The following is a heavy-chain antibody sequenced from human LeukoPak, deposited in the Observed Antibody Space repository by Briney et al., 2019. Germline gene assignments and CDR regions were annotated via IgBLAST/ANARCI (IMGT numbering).Heavy chain of an antibody. D-gene: IGHD3-3*01. CDR2: ISDSGVIK. Sequence: GGSLRLSCAASGFTFSSYAMSWVRQAPGKGLEWVSGISDSGVIKDYADSVKGRFTISRDNSKNTLYLQMNSLRAEDTAVYYCAKDRARITIFGVVKNFDYWGQGTLVTVSS. J-gene: IGHJ4*02. CDR1: GFTFSSYA. CDR3: AKDRARITIFGVVKNFDY. V-gene: IGHV3-23*01.